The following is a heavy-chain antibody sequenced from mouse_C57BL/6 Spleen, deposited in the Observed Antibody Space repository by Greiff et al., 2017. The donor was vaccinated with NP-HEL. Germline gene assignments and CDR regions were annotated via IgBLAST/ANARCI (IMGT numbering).Heavy chain of an antibody. V-gene: IGHV1-53*01. CDR2: INPSNGGT. CDR3: ARWASYGNYVLYYFDY. CDR1: GYTFTSYW. D-gene: IGHD2-10*01. J-gene: IGHJ2*01. Sequence: VQLQQSGTELVKPGASVKLSCKASGYTFTSYWMHWVKQRPGQGLEWIGNINPSNGGTNYNEKFKSKATLTVDKSSSTAYMQLSSLTSEDSAVYYCARWASYGNYVLYYFDYWGQGTTLTVSS.